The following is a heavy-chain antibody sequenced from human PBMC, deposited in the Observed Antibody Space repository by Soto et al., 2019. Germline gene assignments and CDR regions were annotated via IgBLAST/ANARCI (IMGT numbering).Heavy chain of an antibody. CDR1: GGTFSSYA. J-gene: IGHJ3*02. V-gene: IGHV1-69*13. CDR3: ARGGDCSGYYQTRCAFDI. D-gene: IGHD3-22*01. Sequence: ASVKVSCKASGGTFSSYAISWVRQAPGQGLEWMGGIIPIFGTANYAQKFQGRVTITADESTSTAYMELSSLRSEDTAVYYCARGGDCSGYYQTRCAFDIWGQGTMVTVSS. CDR2: IIPIFGTA.